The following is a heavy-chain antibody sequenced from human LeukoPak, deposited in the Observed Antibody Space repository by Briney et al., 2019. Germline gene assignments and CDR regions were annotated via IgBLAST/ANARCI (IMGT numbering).Heavy chain of an antibody. J-gene: IGHJ5*02. Sequence: SETLSLTCAVYGGSFSGYYWSWIRPPPGKGLEWIGEINHSGSTNYNPSLKSRVTISVDTSKNQFSLKLSSVTAADTAVYYCATLRGYFDWLLILFDPWGQGTLVTVSS. CDR3: ATLRGYFDWLLILFDP. CDR1: GGSFSGYY. CDR2: INHSGST. V-gene: IGHV4-34*01. D-gene: IGHD3-9*01.